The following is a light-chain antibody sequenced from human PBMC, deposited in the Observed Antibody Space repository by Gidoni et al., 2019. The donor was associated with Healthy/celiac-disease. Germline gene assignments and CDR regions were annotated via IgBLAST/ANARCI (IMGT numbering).Light chain of an antibody. CDR2: CAS. CDR3: QQYNNWPPNT. Sequence: EIVMTQSPATLSVSPGERATLSCRASQSVSRNLAWYQQKPGQAPRLLIYCASTRATGIPARFSGSGSGTEFTLTISSLQSEDFAVYYCQQYNNWPPNTCGQGTKLEIK. V-gene: IGKV3-15*01. J-gene: IGKJ2*01. CDR1: QSVSRN.